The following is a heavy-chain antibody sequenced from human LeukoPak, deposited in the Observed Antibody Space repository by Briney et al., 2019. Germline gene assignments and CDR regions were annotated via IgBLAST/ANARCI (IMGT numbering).Heavy chain of an antibody. J-gene: IGHJ4*02. Sequence: GESLKISCKGSGYSFSSPWIGWVRLMPGKGLEWMGIIYPGDSDTRYSPSLQGQVTISAGKSISTAYLQWSSLKASDTAIYYCARHGKYSSGSHHFDYWGQGTLVTVSS. V-gene: IGHV5-51*01. CDR1: GYSFSSPW. CDR2: IYPGDSDT. CDR3: ARHGKYSSGSHHFDY. D-gene: IGHD3-22*01.